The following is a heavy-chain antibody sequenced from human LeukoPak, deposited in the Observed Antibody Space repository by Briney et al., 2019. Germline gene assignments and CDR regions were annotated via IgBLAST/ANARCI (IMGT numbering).Heavy chain of an antibody. CDR3: ARDGDSSGYFDY. CDR1: GFTFSSYA. Sequence: GGSLRLSCAASGFTFSSYAMHWVRQAPGKGLEWVAVISYDGSNKYYADSVKGRFTISRDNSKNTLYLQMNSLRAEDTAVYYCARDGDSSGYFDYWGQGTLVTVSS. D-gene: IGHD3-22*01. V-gene: IGHV3-30-3*01. J-gene: IGHJ4*02. CDR2: ISYDGSNK.